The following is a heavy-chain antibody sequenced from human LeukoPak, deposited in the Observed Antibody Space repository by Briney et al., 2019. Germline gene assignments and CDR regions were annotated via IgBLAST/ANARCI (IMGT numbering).Heavy chain of an antibody. CDR2: ISGSAGST. J-gene: IGHJ4*02. D-gene: IGHD4-23*01. Sequence: GGSLRLSCAASGITFSSSAMSWVRQAPGKGLEWGSIISGSAGSTYYADSVKGRFTISRDNSKNTLYLQMTNLRAEDTAVYDCAKGYYGGISFFFDLWGQGTLVTVSS. CDR1: GITFSSSA. V-gene: IGHV3-23*01. CDR3: AKGYYGGISFFFDL.